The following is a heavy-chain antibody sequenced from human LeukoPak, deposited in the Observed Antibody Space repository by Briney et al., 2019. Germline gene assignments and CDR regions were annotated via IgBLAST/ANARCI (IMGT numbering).Heavy chain of an antibody. J-gene: IGHJ6*03. V-gene: IGHV4-59*01. Sequence: SETLSLTCTVSGGSISSYYWSWIRQPPGKGLEWIGYIYYSGGTNYNPSLKSRVTISVDTSKNQFSLKLSSVTAADTAVYYCARDSLAIVGATKDYYYYYMDVWGKGTTVTVSS. D-gene: IGHD1-26*01. CDR2: IYYSGGT. CDR3: ARDSLAIVGATKDYYYYYMDV. CDR1: GGSISSYY.